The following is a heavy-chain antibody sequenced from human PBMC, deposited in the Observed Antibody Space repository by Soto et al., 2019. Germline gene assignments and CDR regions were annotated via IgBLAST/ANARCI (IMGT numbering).Heavy chain of an antibody. D-gene: IGHD3-22*01. J-gene: IGHJ5*02. CDR1: GFSLSTSGVG. CDR3: AHRRDSNGWGWFDP. V-gene: IGHV2-5*02. Sequence: QITLKESGPTLVKPTQTLTLTCTFSGFSLSTSGVGVGWIRQPPGKALEWLALIYWDDDKRYSPSLKSRLTITKDNSKNQVVLTMTNMDPVDTATYYCAHRRDSNGWGWFDPWGQGTLVTVSS. CDR2: IYWDDDK.